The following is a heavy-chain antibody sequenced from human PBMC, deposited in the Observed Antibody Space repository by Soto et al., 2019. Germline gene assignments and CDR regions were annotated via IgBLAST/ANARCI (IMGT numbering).Heavy chain of an antibody. CDR1: GFTVSSNY. V-gene: IGHV3-66*01. CDR2: IYSGGST. D-gene: IGHD2-2*01. Sequence: PGGSLRLSCAASGFTVSSNYMSWVRQAPGKGLEWVSVIYSGGSTYYADSVKGRFTISRDNSKNTLYLQMNSLRAEDTAVYYCATGLVVVPAAMVDYWGQGTLVTVSS. J-gene: IGHJ4*02. CDR3: ATGLVVVPAAMVDY.